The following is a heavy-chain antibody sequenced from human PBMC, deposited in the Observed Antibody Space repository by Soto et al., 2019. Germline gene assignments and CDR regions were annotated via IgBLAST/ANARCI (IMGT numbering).Heavy chain of an antibody. D-gene: IGHD2-2*01. CDR1: GFNFSSYS. V-gene: IGHV3-21*01. CDR2: ISSSSSYI. CDR3: ARDFDCSSTCCRYFDY. Sequence: EVQLVESGGGLVKPGGSLRLSCAASGFNFSSYSMNWVRQAPEKGMEWVSSISSSSSYIYYADSMKGRFTISRDNAKNSLYLQVNSLRDEDTAVSFCARDFDCSSTCCRYFDYWGQGTLVTVSS. J-gene: IGHJ4*02.